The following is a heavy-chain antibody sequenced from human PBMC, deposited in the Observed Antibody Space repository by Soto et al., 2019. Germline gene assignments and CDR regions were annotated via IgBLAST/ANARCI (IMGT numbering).Heavy chain of an antibody. V-gene: IGHV4-39*07. CDR3: ARDVYSGSYYYYYYGMDV. CDR1: GGSISSSSYY. D-gene: IGHD1-26*01. J-gene: IGHJ6*02. Sequence: SETLSLTCTVSGGSISSSSYYWGWIRQPPGKGLEWIGSIYYSGSTYYNPSLKSRVTISVDTSKNQFSLKLSSVTAADTAVYYCARDVYSGSYYYYYYGMDVWGQGTTVTVSS. CDR2: IYYSGST.